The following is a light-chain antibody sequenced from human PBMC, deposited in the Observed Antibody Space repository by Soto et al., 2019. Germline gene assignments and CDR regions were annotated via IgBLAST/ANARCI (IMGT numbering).Light chain of an antibody. CDR2: YDR. Sequence: SYELTQSPSVSVAPEKTATITCGGNNIGNKRVHWYRQKPGQAPVLLISYDRDRPSGIPVRFSGSNSGNTATLTISRVEAGDEADYYCQVWDIMTDNDVFGSGTKVTVL. J-gene: IGLJ1*01. CDR1: NIGNKR. CDR3: QVWDIMTDNDV. V-gene: IGLV3-21*04.